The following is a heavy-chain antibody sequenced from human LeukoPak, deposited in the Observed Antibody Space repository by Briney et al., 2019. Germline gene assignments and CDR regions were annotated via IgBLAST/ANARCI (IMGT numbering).Heavy chain of an antibody. CDR1: GGTFIIYT. Sequence: SVKVSFKASGGTFIIYTISWVRQAPGQGVEWMGRIIPILGIANYAQKFQGRVTITADKSTSTAYMELSSLRSEDTAVYYCASGLSASLDGDYWGQGTLVTVSS. CDR3: ASGLSASLDGDY. J-gene: IGHJ4*02. D-gene: IGHD1-26*01. CDR2: IIPILGIA. V-gene: IGHV1-69*02.